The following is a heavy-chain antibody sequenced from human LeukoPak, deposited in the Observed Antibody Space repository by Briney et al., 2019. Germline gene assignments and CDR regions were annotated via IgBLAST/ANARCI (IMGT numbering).Heavy chain of an antibody. CDR1: GFTFSSYG. J-gene: IGHJ5*02. CDR3: ANFQTVGVKPFEH. CDR2: ISPDSNFI. Sequence: GGSLRLSCAASGFTFSSYGIHWVRQAPGKGLEWVSSISPDSNFIPQADSVKGRFTISRDNAKNSLYLQMESLRVEDTAVYYCANFQTVGVKPFEHWGQGTLVTVSS. D-gene: IGHD1-26*01. V-gene: IGHV3-21*01.